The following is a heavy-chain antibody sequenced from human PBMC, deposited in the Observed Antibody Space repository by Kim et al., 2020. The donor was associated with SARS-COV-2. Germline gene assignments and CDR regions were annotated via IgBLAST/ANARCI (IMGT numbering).Heavy chain of an antibody. Sequence: ADSVKCRFTIARDNRKNALYLEMSSLRAEDTALYYCAKGKDRGTYGSAFDFWGRGTMVTVSS. CDR3: AKGKDRGTYGSAFDF. J-gene: IGHJ3*01. D-gene: IGHD2-15*01. V-gene: IGHV3-43*01.